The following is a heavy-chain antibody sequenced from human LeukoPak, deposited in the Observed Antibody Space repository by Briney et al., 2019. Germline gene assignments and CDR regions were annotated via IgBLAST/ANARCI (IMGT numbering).Heavy chain of an antibody. CDR3: ARTDIVVVPAAPDYYYYYMEV. CDR2: IYHSGCT. V-gene: IGHV4-38-2*02. CDR1: GYSISSCYY. J-gene: IGHJ6*03. D-gene: IGHD2-2*01. Sequence: SETLSLTCTVSGYSISSCYYWGWIRQPPGKGLEWIGSIYHSGCTYYNPSLKSRVTISVDTSKNQFSLKLSSVTAADTAVYYCARTDIVVVPAAPDYYYYYMEVWGKGTTVTVSS.